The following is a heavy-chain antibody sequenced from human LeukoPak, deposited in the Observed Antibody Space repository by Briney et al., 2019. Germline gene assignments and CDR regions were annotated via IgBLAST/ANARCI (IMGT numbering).Heavy chain of an antibody. J-gene: IGHJ4*02. CDR3: AKSRGYSAYDFPDY. Sequence: PGGSLRLSCSASGFTFSNYALAWVRQAPGKGLEYVSVITNNGVSTYYADSVKGRFSISRDNSKNTLYLQMNSLRVEDTAVYYCAKSRGYSAYDFPDYWGQGTLVTVSS. CDR2: ITNNGVST. V-gene: IGHV3-64*04. D-gene: IGHD5-12*01. CDR1: GFTFSNYA.